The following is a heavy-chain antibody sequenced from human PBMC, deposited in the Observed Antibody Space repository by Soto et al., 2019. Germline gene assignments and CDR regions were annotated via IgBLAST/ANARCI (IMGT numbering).Heavy chain of an antibody. Sequence: SETLSLTCTVSGGSISSYYWSWIRQPPGKGLEWIGYIYYSGSTNYNPSLKSRVTISVDTSKNQFSLKLSSVTAADTAVYYCARHCSGGSCYYGLDYWGQGTLVTVSS. CDR3: ARHCSGGSCYYGLDY. J-gene: IGHJ4*02. V-gene: IGHV4-59*08. D-gene: IGHD2-15*01. CDR2: IYYSGST. CDR1: GGSISSYY.